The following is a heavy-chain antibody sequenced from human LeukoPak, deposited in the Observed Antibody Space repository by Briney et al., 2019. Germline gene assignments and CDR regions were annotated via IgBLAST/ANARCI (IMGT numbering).Heavy chain of an antibody. CDR3: ARGDYYDSSGYHYPIDY. CDR2: IYYSGST. CDR1: GGSIGSVGYY. V-gene: IGHV4-31*03. J-gene: IGHJ4*02. D-gene: IGHD3-22*01. Sequence: SETLSLTCTVSGGSIGSVGYYWSWIRQHPGKGLEWIGYIYYSGSTYYNPSLKSRLTISADTSKNQFSLKLSSVTAADTAVYFCARGDYYDSSGYHYPIDYWGQGNLVTVSS.